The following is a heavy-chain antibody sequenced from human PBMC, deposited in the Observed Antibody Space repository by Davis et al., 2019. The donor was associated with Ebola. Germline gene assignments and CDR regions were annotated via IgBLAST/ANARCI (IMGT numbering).Heavy chain of an antibody. CDR1: GFSISSGYY. D-gene: IGHD5-12*01. Sequence: SETLSLTCTVSGFSISSGYYWGWIRQPPGKGLEWIGNIFHVGIASAYYNPSLKSRVAISVDTSKNQLSLRLNSVTAADTAVYYCARESESNIVAPSSNPYYYGMDVWGQGTTVTVSS. J-gene: IGHJ6*02. CDR3: ARESESNIVAPSSNPYYYGMDV. V-gene: IGHV4-38-2*02. CDR2: IFHVGIASA.